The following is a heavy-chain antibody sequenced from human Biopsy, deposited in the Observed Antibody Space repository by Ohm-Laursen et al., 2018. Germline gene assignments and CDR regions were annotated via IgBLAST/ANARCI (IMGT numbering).Heavy chain of an antibody. CDR2: IYYSVMT. CDR1: GDSVTKYY. J-gene: IGHJ6*02. D-gene: IGHD4-11*01. V-gene: IGHV4-59*02. Sequence: PSETLSLICAVSGDSVTKYYWSWIRQPPGKGLEWIGHIYYSVMTNYNPSLQSRVSISVDTSRNQVSLTLSSVTAADTAVYYCARDSGILNYGNFKYYHYYGMDVWGQGTKVTVSS. CDR3: ARDSGILNYGNFKYYHYYGMDV.